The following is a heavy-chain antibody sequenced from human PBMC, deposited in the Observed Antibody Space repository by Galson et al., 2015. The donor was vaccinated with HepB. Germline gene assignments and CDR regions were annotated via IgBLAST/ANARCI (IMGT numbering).Heavy chain of an antibody. Sequence: SLRLSCAASGFTFSSYAMSWVRQAPGKGLEWVSAISGSGGSTYYADSVKGRFTISRDNSKNTLYLQMNSLRAEDTAVYYCAKDFPYYNFWSGYLADDAFDIWGQGTMVTVSS. CDR3: AKDFPYYNFWSGYLADDAFDI. CDR2: ISGSGGST. D-gene: IGHD3-3*01. V-gene: IGHV3-23*01. CDR1: GFTFSSYA. J-gene: IGHJ3*02.